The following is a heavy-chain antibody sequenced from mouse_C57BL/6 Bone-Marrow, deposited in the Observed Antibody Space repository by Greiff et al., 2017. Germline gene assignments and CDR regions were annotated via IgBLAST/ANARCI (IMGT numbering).Heavy chain of an antibody. CDR2: ISSGGDYI. CDR3: TIGGGYPGFAY. V-gene: IGHV5-9-1*02. D-gene: IGHD2-2*01. Sequence: EVQVVESGEGLVKPGGSLKLSCAASGFTFSSYAMSWVRQTPEKRLEWVAYISSGGDYIYYADTVKGRFTISRDNARNTLYLQMSSLKSEDTAMYYCTIGGGYPGFAYWGQGTLVTVSA. J-gene: IGHJ3*01. CDR1: GFTFSSYA.